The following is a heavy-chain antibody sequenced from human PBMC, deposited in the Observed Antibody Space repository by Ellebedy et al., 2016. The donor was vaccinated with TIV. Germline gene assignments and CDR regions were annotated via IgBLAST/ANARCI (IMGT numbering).Heavy chain of an antibody. CDR1: GGSISSYY. Sequence: SETLSLTCTVSGGSISSYYWSWIRQPPGKGLEWIGYIYYSGSTNYNPSLKSLVTISVDTTKNQFSLKLSSVTAADTAVYYCARVRAPNWTPIDYWGQGTLVTVSS. CDR2: IYYSGST. J-gene: IGHJ4*02. D-gene: IGHD1-20*01. CDR3: ARVRAPNWTPIDY. V-gene: IGHV4-59*01.